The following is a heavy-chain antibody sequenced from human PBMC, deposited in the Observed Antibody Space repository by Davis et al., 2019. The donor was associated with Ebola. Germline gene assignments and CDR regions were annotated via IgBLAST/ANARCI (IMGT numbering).Heavy chain of an antibody. CDR2: INPNSGGT. V-gene: IGHV1-2*02. CDR1: GYTFITYD. CDR3: ARESDAVGASTTDDAFDV. Sequence: ASVKVSCKASGYTFITYDITWVRQAPGQGLEWLGWINPNSGGTTYAQKFQGRVTMTRDTSISTAYMDLSRLTSDDTAVYSCARESDAVGASTTDDAFDVWGQGTMVTVSS. D-gene: IGHD1-26*01. J-gene: IGHJ3*01.